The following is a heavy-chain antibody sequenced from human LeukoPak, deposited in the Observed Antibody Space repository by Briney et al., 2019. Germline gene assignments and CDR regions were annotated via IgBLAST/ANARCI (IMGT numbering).Heavy chain of an antibody. CDR2: ISAYNGNT. J-gene: IGHJ4*02. CDR1: GCTFTSYG. V-gene: IGHV1-18*01. CDR3: ARGKYYDSSGYPDY. D-gene: IGHD3-22*01. Sequence: ASVKVSCKASGCTFTSYGISWVRQAPGQGLEWMGWISAYNGNTNYAQKLQGRVTMTTDTSTSTAYMELRSLRSDDTAVYYCARGKYYDSSGYPDYWGQGTLVTVSS.